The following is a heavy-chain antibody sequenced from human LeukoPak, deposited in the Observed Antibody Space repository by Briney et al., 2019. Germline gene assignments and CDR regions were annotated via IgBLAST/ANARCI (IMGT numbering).Heavy chain of an antibody. V-gene: IGHV1-18*01. CDR3: ARVGPLSSSWYSRTYYYYGMDV. D-gene: IGHD6-13*01. Sequence: ASVKVSCKASGYTFTSYGISWVRQAPGQGLEWMRWISAYNGNTNYAQKLQGRVTMTTDTSTSTAYMELRSLRSDDTAVYYCARVGPLSSSWYSRTYYYYGMDVWGQGTTVTVSS. CDR2: ISAYNGNT. J-gene: IGHJ6*02. CDR1: GYTFTSYG.